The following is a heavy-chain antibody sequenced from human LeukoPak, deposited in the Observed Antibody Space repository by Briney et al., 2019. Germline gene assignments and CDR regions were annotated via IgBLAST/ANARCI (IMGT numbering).Heavy chain of an antibody. V-gene: IGHV1-18*01. Sequence: ASVKVSCKASGYTFTSYGISWVRQAPGQGLEWMGWISAYNGNTNYAQKFQGRVTMTRDTSTSTVYMELSSLRSEDTAVYYCARERKTFDYWGQGTLVTVSS. CDR1: GYTFTSYG. CDR3: ARERKTFDY. J-gene: IGHJ4*02. CDR2: ISAYNGNT.